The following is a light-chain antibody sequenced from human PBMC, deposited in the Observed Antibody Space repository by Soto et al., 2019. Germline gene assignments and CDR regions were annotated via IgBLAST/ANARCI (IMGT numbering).Light chain of an antibody. V-gene: IGLV2-14*03. CDR3: SSYTSSNSVV. J-gene: IGLJ3*02. Sequence: QSALTQPASVSGSPGQSSTISCTGTSSDVGGYNWVAWYQQHPGKAPKLMICDVSNRPSGVSNRFSGSKSGNTASLTISGLQAEDEADYYCSSYTSSNSVVFGGGTKLTVL. CDR1: SSDVGGYNW. CDR2: DVS.